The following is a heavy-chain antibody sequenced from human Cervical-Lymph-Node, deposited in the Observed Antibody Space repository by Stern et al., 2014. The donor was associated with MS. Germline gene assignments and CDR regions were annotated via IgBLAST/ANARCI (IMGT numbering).Heavy chain of an antibody. CDR3: ARWDATLGSFDI. J-gene: IGHJ3*02. CDR1: GYTFTYSY. D-gene: IGHD2-2*03. V-gene: IGHV1-45*02. Sequence: VQLVESGAEVKQTGSSVNVSCAASGYTFTYSYMHWVRQAPGQALEWMGWITPFNGDPNYAQKFQDRVAITRDRSMSTVYLELSSLRSEDTAMYYGARWDATLGSFDIWGQGTLVIVSS. CDR2: ITPFNGDP.